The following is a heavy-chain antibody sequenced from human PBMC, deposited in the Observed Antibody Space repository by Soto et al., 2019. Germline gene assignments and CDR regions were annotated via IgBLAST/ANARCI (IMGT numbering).Heavy chain of an antibody. CDR1: GGTFSSYA. V-gene: IGHV1-69*06. Sequence: SVKVSCKASGGTFSSYAISWVRQAPGQGLEWMGGIIPIFGTANYAQKFQGRVTITADKSTSTAYMELSSLRSEDTAVYYCALIKAAAGFYFDYWRQGTLVTAPQ. J-gene: IGHJ4*02. CDR3: ALIKAAAGFYFDY. D-gene: IGHD6-13*01. CDR2: IIPIFGTA.